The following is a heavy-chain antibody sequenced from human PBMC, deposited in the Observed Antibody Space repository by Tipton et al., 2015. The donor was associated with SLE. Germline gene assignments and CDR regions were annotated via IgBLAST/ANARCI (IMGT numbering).Heavy chain of an antibody. D-gene: IGHD2-21*01. CDR2: IYSGGST. V-gene: IGHV3-23*03. CDR1: GFTFSSYA. Sequence: GSLRLSCAASGFTFSSYAMSWVRQAPGKGLEWGSVIYSGGSTYYADSVKGRFTISRDNSKNTLYLQMNSLRAEDTAVYYCAKGGGVVVIVPFQHWGQGTLVTVSS. J-gene: IGHJ1*01. CDR3: AKGGGVVVIVPFQH.